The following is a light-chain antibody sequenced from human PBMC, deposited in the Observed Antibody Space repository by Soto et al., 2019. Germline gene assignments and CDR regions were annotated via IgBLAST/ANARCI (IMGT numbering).Light chain of an antibody. CDR3: QQYVSSPFA. V-gene: IGKV3-20*01. CDR1: QSVSSNY. CDR2: AAS. Sequence: EIVLTQSPGTLSLSPGERATLSCRASQSVSSNYLAWYQQKPGQAPRLLISAASSRATGIPYRFSGSGSGTDFTLTISGLEPEDFAVYYWQQYVSSPFAFGPGTKVDIK. J-gene: IGKJ3*01.